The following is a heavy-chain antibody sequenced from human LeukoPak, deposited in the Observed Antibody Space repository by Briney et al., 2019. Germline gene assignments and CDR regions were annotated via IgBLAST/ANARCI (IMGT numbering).Heavy chain of an antibody. CDR1: GYTFTSYY. D-gene: IGHD6-6*01. V-gene: IGHV1-69*13. CDR2: IIPIFGTA. CDR3: ARAHIAARLGPFDY. J-gene: IGHJ4*02. Sequence: SVKVSCKASGYTFTSYYMHWVRQAPGQGLEWMGGIIPIFGTANYAQKFQGRVTITADESTSTAYMELSSLRSEDTAVYYCARAHIAARLGPFDYWGQGTLVTVSS.